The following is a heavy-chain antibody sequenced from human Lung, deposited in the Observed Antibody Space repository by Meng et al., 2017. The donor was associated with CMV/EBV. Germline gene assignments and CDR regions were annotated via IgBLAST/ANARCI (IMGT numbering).Heavy chain of an antibody. CDR2: IHPHRGDT. D-gene: IGHD7-27*01. CDR3: ARDNNWGPDY. CDR1: GYTFTAHY. Sequence: SVXVSCKASGYTFTAHYFHWVRQAPGQGLEWMGWIHPHRGDTNYAQQFQGRVTLTRDTSINTGYMELTRLTSDDTAVYYCARDNNWGPDYWGQGTLITVSS. V-gene: IGHV1-2*02. J-gene: IGHJ4*02.